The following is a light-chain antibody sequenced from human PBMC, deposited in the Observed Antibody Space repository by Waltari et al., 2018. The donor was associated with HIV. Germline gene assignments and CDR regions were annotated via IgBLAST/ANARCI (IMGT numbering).Light chain of an antibody. J-gene: IGLJ3*02. CDR2: GVN. V-gene: IGLV2-14*03. CDR1: TADITGDHR. Sequence: QSGLAQPASVSGSPGETIAIIFTGSTADITGDHRFSWYPPYTGKPPKLGIYGVNHRPAGNYYRLAGSRSGNTASLTISGLLTDDESEYFCSAFSTTTGHVVFGGGTKVTVL. CDR3: SAFSTTTGHVV.